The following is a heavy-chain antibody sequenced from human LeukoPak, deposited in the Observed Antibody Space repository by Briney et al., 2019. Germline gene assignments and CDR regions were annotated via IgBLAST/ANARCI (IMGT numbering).Heavy chain of an antibody. CDR1: GFTFSSYW. J-gene: IGHJ4*02. D-gene: IGHD3-22*01. CDR3: ARDVRYDSSGYQIDY. Sequence: GGSLRLSCAASGFTFSSYWMSWVRQAPGKGLEWVSVIYSGGSTYYADSVKGRFTISRDNSKNTLYLQMNSLRAEDTAVYYCARDVRYDSSGYQIDYWGQGTLVTVSS. V-gene: IGHV3-66*01. CDR2: IYSGGST.